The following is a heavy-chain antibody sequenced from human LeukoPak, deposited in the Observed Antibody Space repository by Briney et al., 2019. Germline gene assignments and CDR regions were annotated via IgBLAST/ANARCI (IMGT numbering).Heavy chain of an antibody. J-gene: IGHJ4*02. CDR3: ARDDTVTIFDY. V-gene: IGHV3-20*04. Sequence: WGSLRLSCAASGFTFDEYGMSWVRQVPGKGLEWVSGINWNGDDTDYADSVKGRFTISRDNAKNSLYLQMNSLRAEDTAVYYCARDDTVTIFDYWGQGTLVTVSS. CDR1: GFTFDEYG. D-gene: IGHD4-17*01. CDR2: INWNGDDT.